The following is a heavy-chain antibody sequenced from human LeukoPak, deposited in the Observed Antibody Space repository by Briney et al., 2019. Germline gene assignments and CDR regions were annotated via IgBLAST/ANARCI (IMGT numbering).Heavy chain of an antibody. CDR3: ATLRRGLGVDY. CDR1: GFTFSSYS. Sequence: GGSLRLSCAASGFTFSSYSMNWVRQAPGKGLEWVSSISSSSSYIYYADSVKGRFTISRDNAKNSLYLQMNSLRAEDTAVYYCATLRRGLGVDYWGQGTLVTVSS. D-gene: IGHD3/OR15-3a*01. J-gene: IGHJ4*02. CDR2: ISSSSSYI. V-gene: IGHV3-21*01.